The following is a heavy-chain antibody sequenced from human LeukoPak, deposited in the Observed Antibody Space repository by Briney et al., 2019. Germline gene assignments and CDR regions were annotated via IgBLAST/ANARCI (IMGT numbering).Heavy chain of an antibody. Sequence: GGALRLSCAGSGFTFSNHFMAWIRQAPGKGRGGFSYFSGSGPTTHAASVKGRFTISRDNAQNPLWLQMSRLRAEDTAVYYCASAPMYNGGNSGAFDFWGQGPLVTVSS. CDR3: ASAPMYNGGNSGAFDF. CDR2: FSGSGPT. V-gene: IGHV3-11*01. J-gene: IGHJ3*01. CDR1: GFTFSNHF. D-gene: IGHD4-23*01.